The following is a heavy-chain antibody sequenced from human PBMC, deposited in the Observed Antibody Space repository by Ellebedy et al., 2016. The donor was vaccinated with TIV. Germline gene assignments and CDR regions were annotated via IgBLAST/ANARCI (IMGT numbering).Heavy chain of an antibody. Sequence: SLKISCAASGFTFDDYAMHWVRQAPGKGLEWVSGISWNSVKIDYADSVKGRFIISRDNAENTLDLQMSSLRAEDTALYYCARHSGGHGFDIWGQGTMVTVSP. J-gene: IGHJ3*02. CDR2: ISWNSVKI. V-gene: IGHV3-9*01. CDR3: ARHSGGHGFDI. CDR1: GFTFDDYA.